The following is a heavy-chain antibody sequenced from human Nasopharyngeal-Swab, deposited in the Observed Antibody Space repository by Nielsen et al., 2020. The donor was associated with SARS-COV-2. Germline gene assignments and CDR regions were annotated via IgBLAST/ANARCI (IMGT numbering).Heavy chain of an antibody. D-gene: IGHD3-10*01. J-gene: IGHJ6*03. V-gene: IGHV4-34*01. Sequence: GSLRLSCAVYGGSFSGYYWSWIRQPPGKGLEWIGSIYYSGSTYYNPSLKSRVTISVDTSKNQFSLKLSSVTAADTAVYYCAREAITMVRGVMSTDYYYYMDVWGKGTTVTVSS. CDR1: GGSFSGYY. CDR2: IYYSGST. CDR3: AREAITMVRGVMSTDYYYYMDV.